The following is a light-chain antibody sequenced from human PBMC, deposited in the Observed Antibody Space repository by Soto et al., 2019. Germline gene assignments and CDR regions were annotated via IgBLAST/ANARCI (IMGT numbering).Light chain of an antibody. Sequence: DIQMTQSPSTLSASVGDRVTITCRASQSIGDSLAWYQQKPGKAPYLLISDVSSLETGVSSRFSGSGSGTDFTLTISSLQPEDSATYYCQHFDSLPLSFGPGTKVQIK. CDR3: QHFDSLPLS. V-gene: IGKV1-5*01. J-gene: IGKJ3*01. CDR2: DVS. CDR1: QSIGDS.